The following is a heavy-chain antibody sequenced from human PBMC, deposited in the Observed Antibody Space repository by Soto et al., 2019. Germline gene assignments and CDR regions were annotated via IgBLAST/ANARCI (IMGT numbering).Heavy chain of an antibody. Sequence: PSETLSLTCAVYGGSFSGYYWSWIRQPPGKGLEWIGEINHSGSTNYNPSLKSRVTISVDTSKNQFSLKLSSVTAADTAVYYCARSGLQWDWFDPWGQGTLVTVSS. CDR2: INHSGST. D-gene: IGHD4-4*01. CDR1: GGSFSGYY. J-gene: IGHJ5*02. CDR3: ARSGLQWDWFDP. V-gene: IGHV4-34*01.